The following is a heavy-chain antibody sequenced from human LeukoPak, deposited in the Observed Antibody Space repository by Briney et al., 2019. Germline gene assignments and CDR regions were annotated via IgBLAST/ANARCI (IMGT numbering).Heavy chain of an antibody. CDR3: ARDLGTSAITGY. V-gene: IGHV3-23*01. Sequence: PGGSLRLSCAASGFNFNIYAMSWVRQAPGKGLEWVSAIRGSGGTTYYADSVKGRFTISRDDAKNSLYLQMNSLRAEDTAVYYCARDLGTSAITGYWGQGTLVTVSS. CDR1: GFNFNIYA. D-gene: IGHD7-27*01. J-gene: IGHJ4*02. CDR2: IRGSGGTT.